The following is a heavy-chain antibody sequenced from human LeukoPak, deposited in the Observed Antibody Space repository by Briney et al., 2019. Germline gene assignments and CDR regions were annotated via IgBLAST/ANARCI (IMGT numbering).Heavy chain of an antibody. CDR1: GGSISSSSYY. D-gene: IGHD2-2*01. CDR3: ARVGCSTSCHYSSSSGFDY. V-gene: IGHV4-30-2*01. Sequence: SETLSLTCTVSGGSISSSSYYWGWIRQPPGKGLEWIGYIYHSGSTYYNPSLKSRVTISVDRSKNQFSLKLSSVTAADTAVYYCARVGCSTSCHYSSSSGFDYWGQGTLVTVSS. CDR2: IYHSGST. J-gene: IGHJ4*02.